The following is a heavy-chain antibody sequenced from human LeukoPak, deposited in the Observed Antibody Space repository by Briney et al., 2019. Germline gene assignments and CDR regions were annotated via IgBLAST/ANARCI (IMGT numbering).Heavy chain of an antibody. CDR1: GYTFTSYG. D-gene: IGHD6-19*01. CDR2: ISAYNGNT. CDR3: ARGLQENLAWLTAFSAFDI. V-gene: IGHV1-18*01. J-gene: IGHJ3*02. Sequence: ASVMVSCKTSGYTFTSYGISWVRQAPGQGLEWMGWISAYNGNTNYAQKVQGRVTMTTDTSTSTAYMELRSLRSDDAAVYYCARGLQENLAWLTAFSAFDIWGQGTIVTVSS.